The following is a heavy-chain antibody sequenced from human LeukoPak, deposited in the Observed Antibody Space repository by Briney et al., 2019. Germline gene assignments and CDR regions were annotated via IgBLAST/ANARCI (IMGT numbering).Heavy chain of an antibody. J-gene: IGHJ5*02. CDR3: AKPQGITGTTIPDWFDP. CDR2: IWYDGSNK. D-gene: IGHD1-7*01. CDR1: GFTFSSYG. Sequence: PGRSLRLSCAASGFTFSSYGMHWVRQAPGKGLEWVAVIWYDGSNKYYADSVRGRFTISRDNSKNTLYLQMNSLRAEDTAVYYCAKPQGITGTTIPDWFDPWGQGTLVTVSS. V-gene: IGHV3-33*06.